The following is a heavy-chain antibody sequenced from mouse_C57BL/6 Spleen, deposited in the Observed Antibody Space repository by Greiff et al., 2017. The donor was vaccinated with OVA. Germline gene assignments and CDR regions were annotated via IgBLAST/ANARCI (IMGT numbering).Heavy chain of an antibody. J-gene: IGHJ4*01. CDR3: ARPYYYGSSPLMDY. Sequence: VQLQQSGPELVKPGASVKISCKASGYTFTDYYMNWVKQSHGKSLEWIGDINPNNGGTSYNQKFKGKATLTVDKSSSTAYMELRSLTSEDSAVYYCARPYYYGSSPLMDYWGQGTSVTVSS. V-gene: IGHV1-26*01. CDR1: GYTFTDYY. D-gene: IGHD1-1*01. CDR2: INPNNGGT.